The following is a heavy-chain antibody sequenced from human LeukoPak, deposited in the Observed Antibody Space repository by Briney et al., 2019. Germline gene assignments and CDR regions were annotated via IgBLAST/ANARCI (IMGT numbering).Heavy chain of an antibody. CDR2: IYSGGST. V-gene: IGHV3-66*01. Sequence: GGSLRLSCAASGFTFSSYSMNWVRQAPGKGLEWVSVIYSGGSTYYADSVKGRFTISRDNSKNTLYLQMNSLRAEDTAVYYCARDLWGSYYFDYWGQGTLVTVSS. D-gene: IGHD3-16*01. J-gene: IGHJ4*02. CDR1: GFTFSSYS. CDR3: ARDLWGSYYFDY.